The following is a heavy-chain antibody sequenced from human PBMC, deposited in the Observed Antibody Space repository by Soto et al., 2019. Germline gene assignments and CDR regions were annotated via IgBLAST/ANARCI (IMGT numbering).Heavy chain of an antibody. Sequence: GESLKLSCKGSGYSFAGYWITWVRQKPGKDHEWMGRIDPSDSQTYYSPSFRGHVTISVTKSITTVFLQWSSLRASDTAMYYCARQIYGSDTGPNFQYYFDSWGQGTPVTVSS. D-gene: IGHD5-18*01. J-gene: IGHJ4*02. CDR3: ARQIYGSDTGPNFQYYFDS. CDR1: GYSFAGYW. CDR2: IDPSDSQT. V-gene: IGHV5-10-1*01.